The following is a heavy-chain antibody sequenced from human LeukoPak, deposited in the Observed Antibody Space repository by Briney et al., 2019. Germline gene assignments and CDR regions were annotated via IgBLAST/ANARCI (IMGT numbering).Heavy chain of an antibody. Sequence: PGGSLRLSCAASGFTFNTYSMNWVRQAPGKGLEWVSSISSDSKYIYYADSLKGRFFISRDNAKNSLYLQMNSLRVEDTAVYYCARGDGGDSYYKTYRGRGTLVTVSS. J-gene: IGHJ4*02. CDR1: GFTFNTYS. CDR2: ISSDSKYI. V-gene: IGHV3-21*01. CDR3: ARGDGGDSYYKTY. D-gene: IGHD4-11*01.